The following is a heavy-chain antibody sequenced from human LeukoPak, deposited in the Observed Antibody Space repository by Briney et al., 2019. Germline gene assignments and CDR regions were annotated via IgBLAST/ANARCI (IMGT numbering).Heavy chain of an antibody. D-gene: IGHD4-17*01. CDR2: IKQDGSEK. J-gene: IGHJ6*03. V-gene: IGHV3-7*01. Sequence: PGGSLRLSCAASGFTFSSYDMYWVRQAPGKGLEWVANIKQDGSEKYYVDSVKGRFTISRDNAKNSLYLQMNSLRAEDTAVYYYARDHDYGDPVYYYYYYMDVWGKGTTVTVSS. CDR1: GFTFSSYD. CDR3: ARDHDYGDPVYYYYYYMDV.